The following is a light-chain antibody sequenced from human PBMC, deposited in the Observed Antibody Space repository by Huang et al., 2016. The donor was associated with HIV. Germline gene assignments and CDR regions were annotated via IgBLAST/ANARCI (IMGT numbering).Light chain of an antibody. CDR2: DVS. V-gene: IGKV1-39*01. CDR1: QAIGTD. Sequence: IQLTQSPTSLSASVGDRVTIACRASQAIGTDLNWLQQKPGRAPKLLISDVSSLHTGIPSRFIGSGSGTEFTLTIRGLQFDDFATYFCQQSYSALITFGQGTRLEIK. CDR3: QQSYSALIT. J-gene: IGKJ5*01.